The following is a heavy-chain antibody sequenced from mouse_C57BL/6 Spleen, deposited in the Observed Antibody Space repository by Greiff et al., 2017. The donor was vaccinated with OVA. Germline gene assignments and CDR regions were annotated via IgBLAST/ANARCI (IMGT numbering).Heavy chain of an antibody. D-gene: IGHD1-1*01. CDR3: ARPDYGSSLYAMDY. CDR2: IYPGSGNT. V-gene: IGHV1-76*01. CDR1: GYTFTDYY. Sequence: QVQLQQSGAELVRPGASVKLSCKASGYTFTDYYINWVKQRPGQGLEWIARIYPGSGNTYYNEKFKGKATLTAEKSSSTAYMQLSSLTSEDSAVYFGARPDYGSSLYAMDYWGQGTSVTVSS. J-gene: IGHJ4*01.